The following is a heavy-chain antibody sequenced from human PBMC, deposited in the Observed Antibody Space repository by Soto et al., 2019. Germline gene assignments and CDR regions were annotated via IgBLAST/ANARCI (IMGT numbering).Heavy chain of an antibody. CDR1: GFTFSSYG. J-gene: IGHJ6*02. D-gene: IGHD3-10*01. Sequence: GGSLRLSCAASGFTFSSYGMHWVRQAPGKGLEWVAVISYDGSNKYYADSVKGRFTISRDNSKNTLYLQMNSLRAEDTAVYYCAKVPTYGSGSYCMDVWGQGTTVTVSS. CDR2: ISYDGSNK. CDR3: AKVPTYGSGSYCMDV. V-gene: IGHV3-30*18.